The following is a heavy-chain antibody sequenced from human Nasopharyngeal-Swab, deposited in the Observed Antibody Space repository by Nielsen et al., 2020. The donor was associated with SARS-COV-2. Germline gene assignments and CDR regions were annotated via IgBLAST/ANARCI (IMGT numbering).Heavy chain of an antibody. CDR3: AGSSFDYYYYYMDV. J-gene: IGHJ6*03. CDR2: IYSGGST. V-gene: IGHV3-66*01. D-gene: IGHD6-13*01. CDR1: GFTVSSNY. Sequence: GGSLRPSCAASGFTVSSNYMSWVRQAPGKGLGWVSVIYSGGSTYYADSVKGRFTISRDNSKNTLYLQMNSLRAEDTAVYYCAGSSFDYYYYYMDVWGKGTTVTVSS.